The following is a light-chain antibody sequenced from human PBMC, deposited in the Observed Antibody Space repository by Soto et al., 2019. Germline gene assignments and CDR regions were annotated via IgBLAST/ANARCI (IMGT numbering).Light chain of an antibody. CDR2: DVS. V-gene: IGLV2-14*03. CDR3: SSYTSISVLVV. J-gene: IGLJ2*01. Sequence: QSVLTQPASVSGSPGQSITISCTGISSDVGHYPYVSWYQQHPGKGPKLILYDVSNRPSGISNRFSGSKSGNTASLAISGLQADDEAHYYCSSYTSISVLVVFGGGTKLTVL. CDR1: SSDVGHYPY.